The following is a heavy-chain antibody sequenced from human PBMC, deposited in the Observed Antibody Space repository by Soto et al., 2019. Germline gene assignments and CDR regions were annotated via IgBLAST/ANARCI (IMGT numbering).Heavy chain of an antibody. D-gene: IGHD3-3*01. V-gene: IGHV5-51*01. CDR3: ARGGVSTRTFDF. CDR2: IYPSDSDT. J-gene: IGHJ4*02. Sequence: GESLKISCKGSGYNFAGYWIAWVRQMPGKGLELMGIIYPSDSDTRYRPSFQGQVTISADKSISSAYLQWSSLRASDTAMYYCARGGVSTRTFDFWGQGTPVTVS. CDR1: GYNFAGYW.